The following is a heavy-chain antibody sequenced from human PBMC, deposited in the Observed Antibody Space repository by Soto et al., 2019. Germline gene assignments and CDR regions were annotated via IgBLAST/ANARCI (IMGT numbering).Heavy chain of an antibody. CDR1: GFTFSSHW. CDR2: ITHDGSSA. CDR3: ADLFAGFDI. D-gene: IGHD3-10*02. V-gene: IGHV3-74*01. Sequence: EVQVVESGGDLVQPGGSLRLSCVGSGFTFSSHWMHWVRQAPGKGLVWVAHITHDGSSATYADSVKGRFTISRDNAKNTLYLQMNTLRFEYTALYYCADLFAGFDIWGQGTMVTVSS. J-gene: IGHJ3*02.